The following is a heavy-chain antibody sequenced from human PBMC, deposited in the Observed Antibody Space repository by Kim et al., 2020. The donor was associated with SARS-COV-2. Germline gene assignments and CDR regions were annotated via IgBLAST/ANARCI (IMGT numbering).Heavy chain of an antibody. J-gene: IGHJ4*02. V-gene: IGHV3-66*01. CDR1: GFTVSSNY. D-gene: IGHD1-7*01. CDR2: IYSGGST. Sequence: GGSLRLSCAASGFTVSSNYMSWVRQAPGKGLEWVSIIYSGGSTYYADYVKGRFTISSDNSKNTLYLQMTSLRAEDKAVDYCGRTLSVAGTNNYWGQVTL. CDR3: GRTLSVAGTNNY.